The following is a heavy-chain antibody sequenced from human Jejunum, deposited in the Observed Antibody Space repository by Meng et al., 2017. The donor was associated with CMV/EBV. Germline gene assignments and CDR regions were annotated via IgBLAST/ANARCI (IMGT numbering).Heavy chain of an antibody. J-gene: IGHJ4*02. D-gene: IGHD3-3*01. V-gene: IGHV4-30-4*08. CDR1: GGSIGSGDYY. Sequence: PVSAPGLLKPSPPFPLPCPFSGGSIGSGDYYWSWIRQPPGKGLEWIGYIHDTGSTSHNPSLKSRVDISLGTSKNQFSLTLNSVTAEDTAVYFCARGSIFVSFDSWGQGTLVTVSS. CDR3: ARGSIFVSFDS. CDR2: IHDTGST.